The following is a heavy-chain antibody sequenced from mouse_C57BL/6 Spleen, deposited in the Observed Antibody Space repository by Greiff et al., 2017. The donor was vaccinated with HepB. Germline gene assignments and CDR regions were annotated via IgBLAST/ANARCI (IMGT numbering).Heavy chain of an antibody. CDR2: IYPGSGNN. D-gene: IGHD3-3*01. CDR1: GYSFTSYY. J-gene: IGHJ3*01. CDR3: ARGGTRGFAY. Sequence: QVQLKESGPELVKPGASVKISCKASGYSFTSYYIHWVKQRPGQGLEWIGWIYPGSGNNKYNEKFKGTATLTADTSSSTAYMQLSSLKSEDSAVYYCARGGTRGFAYWGQGTLVTVSA. V-gene: IGHV1-66*01.